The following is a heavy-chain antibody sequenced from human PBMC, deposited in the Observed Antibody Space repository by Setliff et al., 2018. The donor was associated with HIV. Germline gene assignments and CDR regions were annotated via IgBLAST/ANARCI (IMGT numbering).Heavy chain of an antibody. CDR2: LNSLGSSRVSDTP. V-gene: IGHV4-4*08. J-gene: IGHJ4*01. CDR1: SGSMTGHY. D-gene: IGHD2-2*01. CDR3: VRGLSSQTYWGTRSLGLDY. Sequence: PSETLSLTCSDSSGSMTGHYWTWARQPPGKGLEWIGYLNSLGSSRVSDTPNYRPSLTRRITLSFDTSKRQFSLTMTSLTAADTAVYYCVRGLSSQTYWGTRSLGLDYWGQGSLGTVSS.